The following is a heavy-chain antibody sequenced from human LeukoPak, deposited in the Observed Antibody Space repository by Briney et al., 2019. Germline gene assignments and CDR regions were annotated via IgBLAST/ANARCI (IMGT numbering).Heavy chain of an antibody. D-gene: IGHD3-22*01. CDR1: GGSISRSSYY. CDR3: TSRGWIVGLVDY. V-gene: IGHV4-39*02. CDR2: IYYTGTT. J-gene: IGHJ4*02. Sequence: SETLSLTCTVSGGSISRSSYYWGWIRQPPGKGLEWIASIYYTGTTYYNPSLKSRVSISADTSKNHFSLELSSVTAADTAVYYCTSRGWIVGLVDYWGQGTLVTVSS.